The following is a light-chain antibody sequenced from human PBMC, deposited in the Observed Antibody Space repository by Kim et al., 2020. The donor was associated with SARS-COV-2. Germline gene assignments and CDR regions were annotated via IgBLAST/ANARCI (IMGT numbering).Light chain of an antibody. CDR2: GDT. J-gene: IGLJ1*01. Sequence: QSVTISCTGSSSNIGADSDVHWYQHLPGTAPKLLIFGDTTRASGVPGRSSGSKSGTSASLAITGLQAEDEGDYYCHSYDSGLTGYVFGSGTKVTVL. V-gene: IGLV1-40*01. CDR3: HSYDSGLTGYV. CDR1: SSNIGADSD.